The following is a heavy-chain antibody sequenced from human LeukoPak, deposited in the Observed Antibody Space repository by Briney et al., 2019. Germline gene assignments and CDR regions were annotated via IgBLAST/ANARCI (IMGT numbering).Heavy chain of an antibody. CDR3: ARLDTTIVLFDY. J-gene: IGHJ4*02. CDR2: ISYSGST. V-gene: IGHV4-39*01. D-gene: IGHD5-18*01. CDR1: GGSISSISYY. Sequence: PSETLSLTCTVSGGSISSISYYWGWIRQPPGKGLEWIGSISYSGSTYYTPSLKSLVTISVDTSKNQFSLKLTSVTAADTAVYYCARLDTTIVLFDYWGQGTLVTVSS.